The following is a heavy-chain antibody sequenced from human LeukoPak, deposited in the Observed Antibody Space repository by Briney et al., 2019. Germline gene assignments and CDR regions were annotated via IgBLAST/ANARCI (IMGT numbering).Heavy chain of an antibody. CDR3: AKDIMVRGVMSYFDY. CDR1: GFTFSSYG. D-gene: IGHD3-10*01. CDR2: ISYDGSNK. Sequence: GGSLRLSCAASGFTFSSYGMHWVRQAPGKGLEWVAVISYDGSNKYYADSVKGRFTISRDNSKNSLYLQMNSLRAEDTALYYCAKDIMVRGVMSYFDYWGQGTLVTVSS. J-gene: IGHJ4*02. V-gene: IGHV3-30*18.